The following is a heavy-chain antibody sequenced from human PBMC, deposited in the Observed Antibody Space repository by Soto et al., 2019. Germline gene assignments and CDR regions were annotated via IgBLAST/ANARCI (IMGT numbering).Heavy chain of an antibody. CDR2: IWYDGSNK. CDR1: GFTFSSYG. J-gene: IGHJ4*02. Sequence: PGGSLRLSCAASGFTFSSYGMHWVRQAPGKGLEWVAVIWYDGSNKYYADSVKGRFTISRDNSKNTLYLQMNSLRAEDTAVYYCAREAYDILTGQINSVFDYWGQGTLVTVSS. D-gene: IGHD3-9*01. V-gene: IGHV3-33*01. CDR3: AREAYDILTGQINSVFDY.